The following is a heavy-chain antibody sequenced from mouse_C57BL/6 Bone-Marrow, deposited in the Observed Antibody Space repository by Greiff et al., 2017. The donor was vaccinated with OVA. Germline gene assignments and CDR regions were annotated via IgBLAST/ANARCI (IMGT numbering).Heavy chain of an antibody. J-gene: IGHJ3*01. D-gene: IGHD2-4*01. V-gene: IGHV1-18*01. Sequence: EVQLQQSGPELVKPGASVKIPCKASGYTFTDYNMDWVKQSPGKSLEWIGDINPNNGGTIYNQKFKGKATLTVDKSSSTAYMELRSLTSEDTAVYYCARRIYYDYDRVAWFAYWGQGTLVTVSA. CDR2: INPNNGGT. CDR3: ARRIYYDYDRVAWFAY. CDR1: GYTFTDYN.